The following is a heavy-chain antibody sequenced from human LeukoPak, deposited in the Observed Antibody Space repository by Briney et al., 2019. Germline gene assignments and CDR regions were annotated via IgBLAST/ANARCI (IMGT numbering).Heavy chain of an antibody. D-gene: IGHD5-18*01. CDR3: ARPPPCSYGPNPLNY. CDR2: ISSSGSTI. CDR1: GFTFSDYY. J-gene: IGHJ4*02. Sequence: PGGSLRLSCAASGFTFSDYYMSWIRQAPGKGLEWVSYISSSGSTIYYADSVKGRFTISRDNAKNSLYLQMNSLRAEDTAVYYCARPPPCSYGPNPLNYWGQGTLVTVSS. V-gene: IGHV3-11*01.